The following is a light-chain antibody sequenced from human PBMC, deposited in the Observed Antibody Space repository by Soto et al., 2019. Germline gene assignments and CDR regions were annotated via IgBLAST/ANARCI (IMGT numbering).Light chain of an antibody. CDR1: QDIAIY. Sequence: IQLTQSPSSLSASVGDRVTITCRASQDIAIYLAWYQQKPGEAPKLLIYAASTLYGGVPSRFSGSGSGTDFALTITSLQAEDFETYYCQQLRMYPSTFGGGTKVEIX. J-gene: IGKJ4*01. CDR3: QQLRMYPST. CDR2: AAS. V-gene: IGKV1-9*01.